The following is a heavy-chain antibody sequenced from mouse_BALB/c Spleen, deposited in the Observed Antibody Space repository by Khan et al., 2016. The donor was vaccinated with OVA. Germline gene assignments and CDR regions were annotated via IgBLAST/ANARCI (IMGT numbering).Heavy chain of an antibody. CDR2: ISSGGSYT. D-gene: IGHD1-1*01. CDR1: GFTFSNYA. V-gene: IGHV5-9-3*01. Sequence: EVELVESGGGLVKPGGSLKLSCAASGFTFSNYAMSWVRQTPEKRLEWVATISSGGSYTYYPDSVQGRFTISRDNAKNTLSLQMSSLRSEDTAIYYCARRLFTTVVTTPFAYWGQGTLVTVSA. CDR3: ARRLFTTVVTTPFAY. J-gene: IGHJ3*01.